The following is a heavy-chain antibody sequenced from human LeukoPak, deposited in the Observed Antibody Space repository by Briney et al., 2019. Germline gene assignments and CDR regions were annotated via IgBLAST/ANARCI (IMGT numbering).Heavy chain of an antibody. V-gene: IGHV4-39*07. CDR1: GGSISSSSYY. Sequence: SETLSLTCTVSGGSISSSSYYWAWIRQPPGKRLEWIGSINYSGSTYSNPSLKSRATISVDTSKNQFSLRLSSVTAADTAVYYCARSGRQWLAYYFDYWGQGTLVTVSS. D-gene: IGHD6-19*01. J-gene: IGHJ4*02. CDR2: INYSGST. CDR3: ARSGRQWLAYYFDY.